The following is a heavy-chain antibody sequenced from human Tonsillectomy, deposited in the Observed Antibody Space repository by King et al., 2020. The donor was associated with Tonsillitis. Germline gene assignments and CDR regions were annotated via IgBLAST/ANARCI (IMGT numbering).Heavy chain of an antibody. Sequence: DVQLVESGGGLVKPGGSLRLSCVASELSFSSAWMSVVRQAPGKGLECVGRIKSKTDGGTTDYAAPVKGRFSISRDDSKNTLYLQMNSLKTEDTAVYYCTTDWAFDIWGQGTMVTVSS. CDR2: IKSKTDGGTT. J-gene: IGHJ3*02. V-gene: IGHV3-15*01. CDR3: TTDWAFDI. CDR1: ELSFSSAW.